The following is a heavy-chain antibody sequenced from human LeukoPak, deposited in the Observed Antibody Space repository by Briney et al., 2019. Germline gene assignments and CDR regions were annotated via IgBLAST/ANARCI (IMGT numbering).Heavy chain of an antibody. Sequence: GGSLRLSCAASGFTFSSYSMNWVRQAPGKGLEWVSSISSSSSYIYYADSVKGRFTISRDNAKNTLYLQMNSLRAEDTAVYYCARGTSGMPIEDWGQGTLVTVSS. J-gene: IGHJ4*02. V-gene: IGHV3-21*01. CDR3: ARGTSGMPIED. CDR1: GFTFSSYS. D-gene: IGHD1-1*01. CDR2: ISSSSSYI.